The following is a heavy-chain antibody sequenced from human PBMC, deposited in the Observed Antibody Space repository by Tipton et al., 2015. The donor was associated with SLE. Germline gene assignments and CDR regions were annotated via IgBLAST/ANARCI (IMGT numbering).Heavy chain of an antibody. Sequence: TLSLTCTIYDGSFSGYHWSWIRQPPGKGLEWIGEINYSGSTNYNPSLKSRVTISIGTSKNQLSLKLTSVTAADTAMYYCARLSSGTGDFEHWGQGTLVIVSS. CDR2: INYSGST. V-gene: IGHV4-34*01. D-gene: IGHD7-27*01. J-gene: IGHJ4*02. CDR1: DGSFSGYH. CDR3: ARLSSGTGDFEH.